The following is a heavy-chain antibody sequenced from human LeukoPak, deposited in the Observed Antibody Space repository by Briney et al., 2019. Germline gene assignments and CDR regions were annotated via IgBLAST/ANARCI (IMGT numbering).Heavy chain of an antibody. CDR3: AKDTPPSYYDILTGYSYYFDY. V-gene: IGHV3-23*01. Sequence: AGGSLRLSCAASGFTFSDYYMSWVRQAPGKGLEWVSAISGSGGSTYYADSVKGRFTISRDNSKNTLYLQMNSLRAEDTAVYYCAKDTPPSYYDILTGYSYYFDYWGQGTLVTVSS. D-gene: IGHD3-9*01. J-gene: IGHJ4*02. CDR1: GFTFSDYY. CDR2: ISGSGGST.